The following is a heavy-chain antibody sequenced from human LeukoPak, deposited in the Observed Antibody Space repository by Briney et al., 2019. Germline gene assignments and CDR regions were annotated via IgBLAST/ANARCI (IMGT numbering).Heavy chain of an antibody. CDR1: GYTFSGTGWY. V-gene: IGHV1-2*02. J-gene: IGHJ4*02. Sequence: ASVKVSCKASGYTFSGTGWYLYWLRQAPGQGLECMGWIYPNNGATGYAQKFQGRVAMTRDTSISTAYMELSRLRPDDTAVYCCARDGPAQMVDFDYWGQGTLVTVSS. CDR2: IYPNNGAT. CDR3: ARDGPAQMVDFDY. D-gene: IGHD3-10*01.